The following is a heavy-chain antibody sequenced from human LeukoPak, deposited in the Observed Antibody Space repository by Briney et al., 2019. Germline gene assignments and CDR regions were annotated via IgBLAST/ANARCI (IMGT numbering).Heavy chain of an antibody. D-gene: IGHD1-26*01. V-gene: IGHV4-59*01. CDR2: IYYSGST. CDR3: ARGDEGGDAFDI. CDR1: GGSISSYY. Sequence: SETLSLTCTVSGGSISSYYWSWIRQPPGKGLEWIGYIYYSGSTNYNPSLKSRVTISVGTSKNQFSLKLSSVTAADTAVYYCARGDEGGDAFDIWGQGTLVTVSS. J-gene: IGHJ3*02.